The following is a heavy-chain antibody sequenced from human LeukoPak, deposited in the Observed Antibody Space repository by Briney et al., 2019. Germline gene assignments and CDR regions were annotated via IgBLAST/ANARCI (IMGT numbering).Heavy chain of an antibody. D-gene: IGHD5-24*01. CDR3: ARTRGEGYGYTYYYYYYYMDV. CDR1: GGSISSSSYY. CDR2: IYYSGST. J-gene: IGHJ6*03. V-gene: IGHV4-39*07. Sequence: SETLSLTCTVSGGSISSSSYYWGWIRQPPGKGLEWIGSIYYSGSTYYNPSLKSRVTISVDTSKNQFSLKLSSVTAADTAVYYCARTRGEGYGYTYYYYYYYMDVWGKGTTVTVSS.